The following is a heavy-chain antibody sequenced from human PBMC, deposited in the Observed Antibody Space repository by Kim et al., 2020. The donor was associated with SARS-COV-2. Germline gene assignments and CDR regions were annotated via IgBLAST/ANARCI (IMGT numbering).Heavy chain of an antibody. D-gene: IGHD6-19*01. V-gene: IGHV4-34*01. CDR2: INHSGST. CDR3: ARNRLGDFIAVGRYWFDP. CDR1: GGSFSGYY. Sequence: SETLSLTCAVYGGSFSGYYWSWIRQPPGKGLEWIGEINHSGSTNYNPSLKSRVTISVDTSKNQFSLKLSSVTAADTAVYYCARNRLGDFIAVGRYWFDPWGQGTLVTVSS. J-gene: IGHJ5*02.